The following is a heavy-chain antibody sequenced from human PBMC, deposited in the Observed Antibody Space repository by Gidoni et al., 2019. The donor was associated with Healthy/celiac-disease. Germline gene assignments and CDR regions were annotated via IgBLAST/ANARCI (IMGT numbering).Heavy chain of an antibody. J-gene: IGHJ5*02. V-gene: IGHV1-69*12. CDR1: GSTFSSYA. CDR2: ILPIFGTA. CDR3: ASRDNWFDT. Sequence: QVQLVQSGSEVKKPGSSVNVSCKASGSTFSSYAISWVRQAPGQGLEWMGGILPIFGTANYAQKFKCRGTITADESTSTAYMELSSLRSEDTAVYYCASRDNWFDTWGQGTLVTVSS.